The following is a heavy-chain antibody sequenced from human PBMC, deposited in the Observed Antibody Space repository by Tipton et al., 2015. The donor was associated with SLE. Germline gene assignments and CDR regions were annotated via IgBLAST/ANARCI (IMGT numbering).Heavy chain of an antibody. Sequence: SLRLSCAASGFTFSSYWMHWVRQAPGKGLVWVSRINSDGSVTSYADSVKGRFTISRDNSKKTLYLQMNRLRAEDTAVYYCAKHRVAGPLESWGQGTLVTVSS. D-gene: IGHD6-19*01. CDR3: AKHRVAGPLES. CDR1: GFTFSSYW. V-gene: IGHV3-74*01. CDR2: INSDGSVT. J-gene: IGHJ4*02.